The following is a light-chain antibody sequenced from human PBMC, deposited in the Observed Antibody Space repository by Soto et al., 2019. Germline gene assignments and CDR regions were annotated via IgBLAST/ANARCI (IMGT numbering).Light chain of an antibody. CDR3: QQYGTSPWM. V-gene: IGKV3-20*01. CDR2: GAS. J-gene: IGKJ1*01. CDR1: QSVSSSY. Sequence: EIVLTQSPGTLSLSPGERATLSCRASQSVSSSYLAWYQQKPGQAPRLLIYGASSRATGIPDRFSGSGSGTDFTLTISRLEPEDFGVYYCQQYGTSPWMFGQGTKVDIK.